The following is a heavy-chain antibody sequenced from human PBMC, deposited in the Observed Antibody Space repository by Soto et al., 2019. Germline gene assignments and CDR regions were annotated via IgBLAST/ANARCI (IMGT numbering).Heavy chain of an antibody. Sequence: QVQVVESGVGVVQPGRSLRLSCAASGFTLSCCGMHWVRQAPGKGLEWVGVITYDGGDKHYADSVKGRFTISRDSSENTVYLQMNSLRVEDSAIYYCAKEQSSGYYRVVDYWGQGTLVTVSS. D-gene: IGHD6-19*01. CDR3: AKEQSSGYYRVVDY. CDR2: ITYDGGDK. V-gene: IGHV3-30*18. J-gene: IGHJ4*02. CDR1: GFTLSCCG.